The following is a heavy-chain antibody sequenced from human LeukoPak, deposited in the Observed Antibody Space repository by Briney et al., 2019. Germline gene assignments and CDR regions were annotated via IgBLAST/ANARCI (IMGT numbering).Heavy chain of an antibody. CDR1: GGSISSSSYY. CDR2: ISSSSSTI. D-gene: IGHD6-6*01. V-gene: IGHV3-48*01. CDR3: ARADWRDSSSSLGDY. Sequence: PSETLSLTCTVSGGSISSSSYYWGWVRQAPGKGLEWVSYISSSSSTIYYADSVKGRFTISRDNAKNSLYLQMNSLRAEDTAVYYCARADWRDSSSSLGDYWGQGTLVTVSS. J-gene: IGHJ4*02.